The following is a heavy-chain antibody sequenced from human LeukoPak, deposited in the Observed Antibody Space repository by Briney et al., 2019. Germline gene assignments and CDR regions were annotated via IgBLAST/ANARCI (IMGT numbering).Heavy chain of an antibody. CDR3: ARGQSYYGSGSYQYNWFDP. V-gene: IGHV4-34*01. D-gene: IGHD3-10*01. Sequence: SETLSLTCAVYGGSFSGYYWSWIRQPPGKGLEWIGEINHSGSTNYNPSLKSRVTISVDTSKNQFSLKLSSVTAADTAVYYCARGQSYYGSGSYQYNWFDPWGQGTLVTVSS. J-gene: IGHJ5*02. CDR2: INHSGST. CDR1: GGSFSGYY.